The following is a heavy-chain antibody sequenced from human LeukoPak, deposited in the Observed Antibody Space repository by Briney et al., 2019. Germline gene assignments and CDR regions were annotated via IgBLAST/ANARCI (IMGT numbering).Heavy chain of an antibody. CDR3: ARESWGRKDAFDI. D-gene: IGHD3-16*01. CDR2: INPNSGAA. CDR1: GYTFTDYY. J-gene: IGHJ3*02. Sequence: GASVKVSCKASGYTFTDYYMHDVRQAPGQGLEWMGRINPNSGAADYAQKFQGRVTMTRDTSISTAYMDLSSLKSDDTAVYYCARESWGRKDAFDIWGQGTMVTVSS. V-gene: IGHV1-2*06.